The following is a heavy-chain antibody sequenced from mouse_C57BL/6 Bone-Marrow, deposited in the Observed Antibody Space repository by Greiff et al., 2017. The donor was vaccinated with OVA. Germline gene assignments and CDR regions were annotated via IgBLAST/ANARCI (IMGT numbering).Heavy chain of an antibody. J-gene: IGHJ3*01. CDR3: TRGIYYSNCPFAY. CDR2: IDPETGGT. V-gene: IGHV1-15*01. Sequence: QVQLQQSGAELVRPGASVTLSCKASGYTFTDYEMHWVKQTPVHGLEWIGAIDPETGGTAYNQKFKGKAILTADKSSSTAYMELRSLTSEDSAVDYCTRGIYYSNCPFAYWGQGTLVTVSA. CDR1: GYTFTDYE. D-gene: IGHD2-5*01.